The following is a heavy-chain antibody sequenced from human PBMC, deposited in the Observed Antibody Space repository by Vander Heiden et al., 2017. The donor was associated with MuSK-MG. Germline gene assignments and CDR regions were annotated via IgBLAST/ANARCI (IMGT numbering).Heavy chain of an antibody. Sequence: EVQLLESGGGLVQPGGSLRLSCAASGFTFSSYAMSWVRQAPGKGLEWVSDITGTGLTTYYADSVKGRFTISRDKSKDTVYLQMNSLRAEDTAAYYCAKESCSGGTCYSLQHWGQGTLVSVSS. V-gene: IGHV3-23*01. D-gene: IGHD2-15*01. CDR3: AKESCSGGTCYSLQH. CDR2: ITGTGLTT. J-gene: IGHJ1*01. CDR1: GFTFSSYA.